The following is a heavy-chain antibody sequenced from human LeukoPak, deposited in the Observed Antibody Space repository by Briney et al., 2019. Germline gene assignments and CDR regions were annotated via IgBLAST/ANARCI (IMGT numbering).Heavy chain of an antibody. J-gene: IGHJ4*02. CDR1: GFTFSSYA. CDR2: ISSNGHST. Sequence: PGGSLRLSCAASGFTFSSYAMHWVRQAPGKGLEYVSAISSNGHSTYYANSVKGRFTISRDNSKNTLYLQMGSLRAEDMALSYCARVDGYSYGRIDYWGQGTLVTVSS. CDR3: ARVDGYSYGRIDY. V-gene: IGHV3-64*01. D-gene: IGHD5-18*01.